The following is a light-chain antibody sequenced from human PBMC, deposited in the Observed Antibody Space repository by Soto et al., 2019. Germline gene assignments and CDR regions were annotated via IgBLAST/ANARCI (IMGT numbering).Light chain of an antibody. Sequence: DIHMTQSPSTLSTSVGDRVTITCRASQSISSWLAWYQQKPGKAPKLLIYDASSLESGVPSRFSGSGSGTEFTLTISSLQPDDFVTYYCQQYNSYFGPGTKVDIK. CDR2: DAS. V-gene: IGKV1-5*01. CDR3: QQYNSY. CDR1: QSISSW. J-gene: IGKJ3*01.